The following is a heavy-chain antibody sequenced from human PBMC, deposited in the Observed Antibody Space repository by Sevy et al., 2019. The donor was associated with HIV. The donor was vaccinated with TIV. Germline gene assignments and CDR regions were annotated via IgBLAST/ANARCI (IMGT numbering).Heavy chain of an antibody. D-gene: IGHD3-3*01. V-gene: IGHV3-64D*06. Sequence: GGSLRLSCSASEFTFSSYAMHWVRQAPGKGLEYVSAISSNGGSTYYADSVKGRFTISRDNSKNTLYLQMSSLRAEDTAVYYCVKDRVTIFGVVIINYYYYMDVWGKGTTVTVSS. J-gene: IGHJ6*03. CDR2: ISSNGGST. CDR1: EFTFSSYA. CDR3: VKDRVTIFGVVIINYYYYMDV.